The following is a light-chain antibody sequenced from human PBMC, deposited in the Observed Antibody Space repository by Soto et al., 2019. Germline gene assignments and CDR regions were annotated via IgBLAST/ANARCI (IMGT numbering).Light chain of an antibody. V-gene: IGLV1-36*01. CDR2: LDD. Sequence: QSVLTQPPSVSEAPRQRVTICCSGGTSNIRNNAVNWYQQPPGKAPKLLIYLDDLLPSGVSDRFSGSKSGTSASLAISGLQSEDEGDYYCAAWDDSLNSYVFGTGTKLTVL. CDR1: TSNIRNNA. J-gene: IGLJ1*01. CDR3: AAWDDSLNSYV.